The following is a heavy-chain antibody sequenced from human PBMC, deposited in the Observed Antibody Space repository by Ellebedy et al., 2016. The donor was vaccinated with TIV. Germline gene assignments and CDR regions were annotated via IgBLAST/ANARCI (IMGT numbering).Heavy chain of an antibody. CDR1: GFTFSSYG. Sequence: GGSLRLXXAASGFTFSSYGMHWVRQAPGKGLEWVSAISGSGGSTYYADSVKGRFTISRDNSKNTLYLQMNSLRAEDTAVYYCAKDRGFIAAAGDYWGQGTLVTVSS. V-gene: IGHV3-23*01. CDR2: ISGSGGST. D-gene: IGHD6-13*01. J-gene: IGHJ4*02. CDR3: AKDRGFIAAAGDY.